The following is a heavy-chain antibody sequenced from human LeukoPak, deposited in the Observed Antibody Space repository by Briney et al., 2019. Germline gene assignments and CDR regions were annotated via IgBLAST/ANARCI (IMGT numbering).Heavy chain of an antibody. V-gene: IGHV4-59*01. CDR2: IYYSGST. D-gene: IGHD2-21*01. CDR1: GGSMNYYY. J-gene: IGHJ4*02. Sequence: PSETLSLTCTVSGGSMNYYYWAWIRQPPGKGLEFIGYIYYSGSTNFNPSLKSRVTISVDTSKHQFSLRLSSVTAADTAMYYCARLVTQGGDYFDYWGQGTLVTVAS. CDR3: ARLVTQGGDYFDY.